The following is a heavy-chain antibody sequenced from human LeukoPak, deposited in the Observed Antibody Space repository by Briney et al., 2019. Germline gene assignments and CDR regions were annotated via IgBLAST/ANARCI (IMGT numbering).Heavy chain of an antibody. Sequence: GGSLRLSCAASGFTFSSYAMSWVRQAPGKGLEWVSAISGSGGSTYYADSVKGRFTISRDNPKNTLYLQMNSLRAEDTAVYYCAKDPYEIVVVAYIDYWGQGTLVTVSS. CDR3: AKDPYEIVVVAYIDY. CDR2: ISGSGGST. V-gene: IGHV3-23*01. J-gene: IGHJ4*02. CDR1: GFTFSSYA. D-gene: IGHD2-15*01.